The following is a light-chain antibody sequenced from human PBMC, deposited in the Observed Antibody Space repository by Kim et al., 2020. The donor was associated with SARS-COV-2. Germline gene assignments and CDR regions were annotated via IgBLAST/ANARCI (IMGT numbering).Light chain of an antibody. CDR1: TLRSSF. CDR2: DKS. CDR3: NSRDSSGDHWV. J-gene: IGLJ2*01. V-gene: IGLV3-19*01. Sequence: APRQTVRSTCQGYTLRSSFASWYQKRPGQAPILVMYDKSNRPSGIPGRFSATSSGNTASLIITGAQAEDEADYYCNSRDSSGDHWVFGGGTQLTVL.